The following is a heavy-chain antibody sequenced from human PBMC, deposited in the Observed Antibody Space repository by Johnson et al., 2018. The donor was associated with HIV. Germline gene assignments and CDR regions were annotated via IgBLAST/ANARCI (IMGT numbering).Heavy chain of an antibody. D-gene: IGHD3-22*01. CDR2: IYSGGST. CDR1: GFTVSSNY. Sequence: VQLVESGGGLIQPGGSLRLSCAASGFTVSSNYMSWVRQAPGKGLEWVSVIYSGGSTYYADSVTGRFTISRDTSKNTLYLQMNSLRAEDTAVYYCARVQYYYDSSGYDAFDIWGQGIMVTVSS. J-gene: IGHJ3*02. CDR3: ARVQYYYDSSGYDAFDI. V-gene: IGHV3-53*01.